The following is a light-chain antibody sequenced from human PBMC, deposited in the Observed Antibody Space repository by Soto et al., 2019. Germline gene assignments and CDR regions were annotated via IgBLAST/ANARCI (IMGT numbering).Light chain of an antibody. V-gene: IGKV3-15*01. Sequence: EIGLTQSPGTLSLSPGERATLSCRASQNLSSKFLAWYQQKPGQAPRLLIHGATTRATGIPARFSGSGSGTEFTLTISSLQSEDFAVYYCQQYNNWPRTFGQGTKVDIK. CDR3: QQYNNWPRT. CDR1: QNLSSKF. CDR2: GAT. J-gene: IGKJ1*01.